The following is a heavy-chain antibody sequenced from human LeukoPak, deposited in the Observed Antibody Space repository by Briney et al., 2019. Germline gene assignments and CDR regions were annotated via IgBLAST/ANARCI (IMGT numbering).Heavy chain of an antibody. J-gene: IGHJ3*01. CDR1: GYTFTSYY. Sequence: ASVKVSCKASGYTFTSYYMHWVRQAPGQGLEWMGIINPSGGSTSYAQKFQGRVTVTRDTSTSTVYMELSSLRSEDTAVYYCASVHSGSYSGYDAFDVWGQGTMVTVSS. CDR3: ASVHSGSYSGYDAFDV. D-gene: IGHD1-26*01. CDR2: INPSGGST. V-gene: IGHV1-46*01.